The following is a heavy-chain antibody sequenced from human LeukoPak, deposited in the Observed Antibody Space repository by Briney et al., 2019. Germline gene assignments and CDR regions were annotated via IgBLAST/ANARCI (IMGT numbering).Heavy chain of an antibody. J-gene: IGHJ4*02. CDR3: ARTAVYYDGSGYYYYFDY. CDR2: ISAYNGNT. V-gene: IGHV1-18*01. Sequence: ASVKVSCKAPGYTFTSYGISWVRQAPGQGLEWMGWISAYNGNTNYAQKLQGRVTMTTDTSTSTAYMELRSLRSDDTAVYYCARTAVYYDGSGYYYYFDYWGQGTLVTVSS. CDR1: GYTFTSYG. D-gene: IGHD3-22*01.